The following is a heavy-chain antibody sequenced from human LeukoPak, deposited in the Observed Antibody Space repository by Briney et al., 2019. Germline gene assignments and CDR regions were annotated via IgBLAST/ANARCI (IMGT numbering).Heavy chain of an antibody. V-gene: IGHV3-30*02. D-gene: IGHD3-10*01. CDR1: GFTFSSYG. J-gene: IGHJ4*01. CDR3: AKVPFSFGELLTFLGY. Sequence: GRSLRLSCAASGFTFSSYGMHWVRQAPGKGLEWVAFIRYDGSNKYYADSVKGRFTISRDNSKNTLYLQMNSLRAEDTAVYYCAKVPFSFGELLTFLGYWXXXTLVTVSS. CDR2: IRYDGSNK.